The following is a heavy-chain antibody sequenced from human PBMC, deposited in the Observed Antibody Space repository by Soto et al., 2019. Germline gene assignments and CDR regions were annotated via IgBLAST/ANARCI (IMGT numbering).Heavy chain of an antibody. J-gene: IGHJ4*02. CDR2: IIPILGIA. CDR3: ARVDYDSSGYPLYYFDY. CDR1: GGTFSSYT. V-gene: IGHV1-69*02. Sequence: QVQLVQSGAEVKKPGSSVKVSCKASGGTFSSYTISWVRQAPGQGLEWMGRIIPILGIANYAHKFQGRVTITADKSTSTAYMELSSLRSEDTAVYYCARVDYDSSGYPLYYFDYWGQGTLVTVSS. D-gene: IGHD3-22*01.